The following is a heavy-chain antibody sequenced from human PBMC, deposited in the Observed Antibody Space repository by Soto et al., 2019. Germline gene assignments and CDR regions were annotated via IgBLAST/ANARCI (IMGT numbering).Heavy chain of an antibody. CDR2: ISAYNGNT. D-gene: IGHD3-22*01. CDR3: ARVSYVVKWFPNNYFDY. J-gene: IGHJ4*02. Sequence: EASVKVSCKASGYTFTSYAMHWVRQAPGQRLEWMGWISAYNGNTNYAQKLQGRVTMTTDTSTSTAYMELRSLRSDDTAVYYCARVSYVVKWFPNNYFDYWGQGTLVTVSS. CDR1: GYTFTSYA. V-gene: IGHV1-18*01.